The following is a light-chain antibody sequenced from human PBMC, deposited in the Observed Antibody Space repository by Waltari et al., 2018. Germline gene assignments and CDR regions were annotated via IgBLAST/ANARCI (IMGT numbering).Light chain of an antibody. Sequence: DLQMTQSPSSLSASVGDRVTITCRASLDITNYLNWYQQKPGKAPKLLIYDASNLDTGVPSRFSGSGSGTDFTLTISSQQPEDIATYYCQQYDNLAFTFGPGTKVNI. CDR1: LDITNY. CDR2: DAS. J-gene: IGKJ3*01. CDR3: QQYDNLAFT. V-gene: IGKV1-33*01.